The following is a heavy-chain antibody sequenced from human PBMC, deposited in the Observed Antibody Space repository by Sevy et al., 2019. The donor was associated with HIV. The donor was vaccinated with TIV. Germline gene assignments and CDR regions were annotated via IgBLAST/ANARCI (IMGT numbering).Heavy chain of an antibody. CDR1: GFTFSSYA. CDR2: ISNSGSDT. CDR3: GKDRITVIGDAFDL. D-gene: IGHD4-17*01. Sequence: GGSLRLSCAASGFTFSSYAMHWVRQAPGKGLEWVSAISNSGSDTKYVGSVKGRFTISRDNSKNTLYVQMNSLSAEDTAVYYCGKDRITVIGDAFDLWGQGTMVTVSS. V-gene: IGHV3-23*01. J-gene: IGHJ3*01.